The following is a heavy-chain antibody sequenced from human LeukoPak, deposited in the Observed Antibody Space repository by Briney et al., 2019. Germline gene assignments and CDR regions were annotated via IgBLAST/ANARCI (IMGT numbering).Heavy chain of an antibody. Sequence: SETLSFTRAVSGGSNSSCFWSWIRQPPGKGLEWIGYIYYSGSTNYNPSLKSRVTISVDTSKNQFSLKLSSVTAADTAVYYCARGLDWGLVYCWGQGTVVTVSS. D-gene: IGHD7-27*01. CDR3: ARGLDWGLVYC. CDR2: IYYSGST. V-gene: IGHV4-59*01. J-gene: IGHJ4*02. CDR1: GGSNSSCF.